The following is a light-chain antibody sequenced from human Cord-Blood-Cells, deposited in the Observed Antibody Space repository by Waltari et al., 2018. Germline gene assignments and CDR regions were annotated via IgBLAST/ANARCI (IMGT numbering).Light chain of an antibody. CDR2: DVS. Sequence: QSALTQPASVSGSPGQSITISCTGTSSDVGGYNYVSWYQQHPGKAPKLMIYDVSNRPSGVSNRFSGSKSAHTASLTISGLEAEDEADYYCSSYTSSSTPYVFGTGTKVTVL. CDR3: SSYTSSSTPYV. V-gene: IGLV2-14*01. CDR1: SSDVGGYNY. J-gene: IGLJ1*01.